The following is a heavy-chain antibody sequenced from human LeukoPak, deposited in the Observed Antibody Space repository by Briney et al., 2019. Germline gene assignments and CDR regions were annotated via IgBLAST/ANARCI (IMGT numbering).Heavy chain of an antibody. J-gene: IGHJ5*02. V-gene: IGHV1-46*01. Sequence: ASVKVSCKASGGTFSSYAISWVRQAPGQGLEWMRIINPSGGSTSYAQKFQGRVTMTRDTSTSTVYMELSSLRSEDTAVYYCARAVRQLVAWGQGTLVTVSS. CDR2: INPSGGST. D-gene: IGHD6-6*01. CDR1: GGTFSSYA. CDR3: ARAVRQLVA.